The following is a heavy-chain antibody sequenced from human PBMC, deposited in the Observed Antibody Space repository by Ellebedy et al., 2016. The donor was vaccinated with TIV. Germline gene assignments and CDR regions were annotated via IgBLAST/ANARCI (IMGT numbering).Heavy chain of an antibody. J-gene: IGHJ4*02. Sequence: GGSLRLXCAASGFTFSTYNMNWVRQAPGKGLEWVSSISSSSSYIYYADAVKGRFTISRDNAKNSLYLQMNSLRAEDTAVYYCARPTSPLRSVYGYWGQGTLVTVSS. V-gene: IGHV3-21*01. CDR2: ISSSSSYI. CDR3: ARPTSPLRSVYGY. CDR1: GFTFSTYN. D-gene: IGHD2/OR15-2a*01.